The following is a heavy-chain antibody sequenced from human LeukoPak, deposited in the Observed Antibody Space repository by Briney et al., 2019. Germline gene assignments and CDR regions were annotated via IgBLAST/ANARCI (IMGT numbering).Heavy chain of an antibody. J-gene: IGHJ4*02. Sequence: GGSLRLSCAASGFTFSSYAMSWVRQAPGKGLEWVSAISGSGGSTYYADSVKGRFTISRDNSKNTLYLQMNSLRAEDTAVYYCARGLDYGDLTPGYWGQGTLVTVSS. CDR1: GFTFSSYA. D-gene: IGHD4-17*01. CDR3: ARGLDYGDLTPGY. V-gene: IGHV3-23*01. CDR2: ISGSGGST.